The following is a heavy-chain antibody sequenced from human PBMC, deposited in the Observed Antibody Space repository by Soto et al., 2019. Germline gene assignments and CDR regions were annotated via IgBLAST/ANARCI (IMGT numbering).Heavy chain of an antibody. D-gene: IGHD3-10*01. CDR3: GRCLGAEYFDY. Sequence: VESLKISCKASGNSFASQWIGWVRQMPGKGLEWMGIIYPGNSDTRYSPSFQGQVTISADESVTTAYLQWSSLKASDTAIYYCGRCLGAEYFDYWGQGTLVTVSS. CDR1: GNSFASQW. J-gene: IGHJ4*02. V-gene: IGHV5-51*01. CDR2: IYPGNSDT.